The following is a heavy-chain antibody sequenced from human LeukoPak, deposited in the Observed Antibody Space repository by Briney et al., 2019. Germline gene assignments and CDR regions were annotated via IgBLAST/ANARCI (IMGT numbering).Heavy chain of an antibody. Sequence: SVKVSCKASGGTSSSYAISWVRQAPGQGLEWMGGIIPIFGTANYAQKFQGRVTITAEEYTSTAYMEVRSVRCEDRAVDYCARADSDKIIAVAGTDAYYYYGMDVWGQGTTVTVSS. CDR1: GGTSSSYA. CDR3: ARADSDKIIAVAGTDAYYYYGMDV. CDR2: IIPIFGTA. V-gene: IGHV1-69*13. D-gene: IGHD6-19*01. J-gene: IGHJ6*02.